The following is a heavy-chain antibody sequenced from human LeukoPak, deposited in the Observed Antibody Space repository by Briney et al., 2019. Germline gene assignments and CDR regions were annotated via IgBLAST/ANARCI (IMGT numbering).Heavy chain of an antibody. CDR1: GYTFTGYY. D-gene: IGHD4-17*01. CDR2: INPNSGGT. Sequence: ASVKVSCKASGYTFTGYYMHWVRQAPGQGLEWMGWINPNSGGTNYAQKFQGRVTMTRDTSISTAYVELSRLRSDDTAVYYCARESTTVTSLDYWGQGTLVTVSS. J-gene: IGHJ4*02. V-gene: IGHV1-2*02. CDR3: ARESTTVTSLDY.